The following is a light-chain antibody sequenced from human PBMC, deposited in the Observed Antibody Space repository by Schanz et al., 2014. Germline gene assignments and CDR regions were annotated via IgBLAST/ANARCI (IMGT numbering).Light chain of an antibody. J-gene: IGLJ2*01. CDR1: TGAVTTGSY. CDR2: GTT. V-gene: IGLV7-43*01. CDR3: LLYYGGPVA. Sequence: QAVVTQEASLTVSPGGTVTLTCASSTGAVTTGSYANWFQQKPGQTPRPLIYGTTSRHSWTPARFSASLLGGKSALTLSGAQPEDEAHYYCLLYYGGPVAFGGGTKVTVL.